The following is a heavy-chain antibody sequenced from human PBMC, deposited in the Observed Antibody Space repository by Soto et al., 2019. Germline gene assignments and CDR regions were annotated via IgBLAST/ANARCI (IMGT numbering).Heavy chain of an antibody. J-gene: IGHJ6*02. V-gene: IGHV6-1*01. CDR3: AREHGGEYNYGSYYYFFHGMDV. D-gene: IGHD5-18*01. Sequence: SQTLSLTCAISGDSVSSNSAAWNWIRQSPSRGLEWLGRTYYRSKWYNDYPISVKGRITINPDTSKNRFSLQLNSVTPEDTALYYCAREHGGEYNYGSYYYFFHGMDVWGQGTTVTVSS. CDR2: TYYRSKWYN. CDR1: GDSVSSNSAA.